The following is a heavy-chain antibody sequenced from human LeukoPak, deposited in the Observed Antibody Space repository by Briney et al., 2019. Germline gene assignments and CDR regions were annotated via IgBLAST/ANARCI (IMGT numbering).Heavy chain of an antibody. V-gene: IGHV4-34*01. D-gene: IGHD2-2*01. J-gene: IGHJ4*02. CDR2: INRSGNT. Sequence: SGTLSLTCAVYGGSFSYYYWNWIRQPPGKGLEWIGEINRSGNTNYNPSLKGRVTTSVDTSKKQFSLKLSSVTAADTAVYYCAAGGFCSGTSCPPGLLDYGGKGPLVTVS. CDR1: GGSFSYYY. CDR3: AAGGFCSGTSCPPGLLDY.